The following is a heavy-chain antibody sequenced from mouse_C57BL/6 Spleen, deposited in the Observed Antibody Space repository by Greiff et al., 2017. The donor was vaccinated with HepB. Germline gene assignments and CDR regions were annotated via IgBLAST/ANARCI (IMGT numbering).Heavy chain of an antibody. V-gene: IGHV5-17*01. J-gene: IGHJ4*01. Sequence: EVKLVESGGGLVKPGGSLKLSCAASGFTFSDYGMHWVRQAPEKGLEWVAYISSGSSTIYYADTVKGRITISRDNAKNTLFLQMTSLRSEDTAMYYCAIHYAYAMDYWGQGTSVTVSS. CDR3: AIHYAYAMDY. CDR2: ISSGSSTI. D-gene: IGHD1-1*02. CDR1: GFTFSDYG.